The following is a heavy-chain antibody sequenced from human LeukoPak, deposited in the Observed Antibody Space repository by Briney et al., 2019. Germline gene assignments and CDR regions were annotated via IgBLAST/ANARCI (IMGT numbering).Heavy chain of an antibody. CDR1: GGSISSSSYY. V-gene: IGHV4-39*07. J-gene: IGHJ6*03. CDR3: ARETLYYGSGSGSYYYYYYMDV. CDR2: INHSGST. D-gene: IGHD3-10*01. Sequence: SETLSLTCTVSGGSISSSSYYWSWIRQPPGKGLEWIGEINHSGSTNYNPSLKSRVTISVDTSKNQFSLKLSSVTAADTAVYYCARETLYYGSGSGSYYYYYYMDVWGKGTTVTISS.